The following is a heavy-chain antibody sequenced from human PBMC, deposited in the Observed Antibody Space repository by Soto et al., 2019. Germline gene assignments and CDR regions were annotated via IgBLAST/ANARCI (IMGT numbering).Heavy chain of an antibody. CDR3: ARRGVREEANNWLDP. J-gene: IGHJ5*02. CDR2: MYHGGTT. V-gene: IGHV4-39*01. Sequence: SATXSLTGSVSVFSIIIGSDYGCWIRQTPGRGLEWIASMYHGGTTYSNPSLKSRVTISFDTSKNQFSLRLTSVTAADAAVYYCARRGVREEANNWLDPWGQGTLVTVSS. CDR1: VFSIIIGSDY. D-gene: IGHD3-3*01.